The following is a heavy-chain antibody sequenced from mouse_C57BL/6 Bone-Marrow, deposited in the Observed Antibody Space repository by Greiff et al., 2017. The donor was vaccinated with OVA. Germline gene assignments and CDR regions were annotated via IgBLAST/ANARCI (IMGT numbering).Heavy chain of an antibody. CDR1: GYTFTSYW. CDR2: IHPNSGST. D-gene: IGHD2-1*01. Sequence: QVQLQQPGAELVKPGASVKLSCKASGYTFTSYWMHWVKQRPGQGLEWIGMIHPNSGSTNYNEKFKSKATLTVDKSSSTAYMQLSSLTSEDSAVYYCAIWDGYYGNSRKDYWGQGTTLTVSS. CDR3: AIWDGYYGNSRKDY. J-gene: IGHJ2*01. V-gene: IGHV1-64*01.